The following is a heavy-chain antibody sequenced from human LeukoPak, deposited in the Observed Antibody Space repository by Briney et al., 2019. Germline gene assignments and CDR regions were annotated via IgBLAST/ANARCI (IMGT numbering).Heavy chain of an antibody. V-gene: IGHV1-69*05. CDR3: ARDFNSGWYSDY. CDR2: IIPIFGTA. J-gene: IGHJ4*02. CDR1: GGTFSSYA. Sequence: ASVKVSCKASGGTFSSYAISWVRQAPGQGLEWMGGIIPIFGTANYAQKFQGRVTMTRDTSTSTVYMELSSLRSEDTAVYYCARDFNSGWYSDYWGQGTLVTVSS. D-gene: IGHD6-19*01.